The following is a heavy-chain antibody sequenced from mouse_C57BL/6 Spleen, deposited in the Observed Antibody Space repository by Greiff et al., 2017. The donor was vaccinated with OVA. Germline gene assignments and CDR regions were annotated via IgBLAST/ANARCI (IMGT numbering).Heavy chain of an antibody. V-gene: IGHV3-1*01. CDR2: ISYSGST. CDR3: ARGGGYYYGSEGYFDV. D-gene: IGHD1-1*01. J-gene: IGHJ1*03. Sequence: EVQGVESGPGMVKPSQSLSLTCTVTGYSITSGYDWHWIRHFPGNKLEWMGYISYSGSTNYNPSLKSRIFITHDTSKNHFFLKLNSVTTEDTATYYCARGGGYYYGSEGYFDVWGTGTTVTVSS. CDR1: GYSITSGYD.